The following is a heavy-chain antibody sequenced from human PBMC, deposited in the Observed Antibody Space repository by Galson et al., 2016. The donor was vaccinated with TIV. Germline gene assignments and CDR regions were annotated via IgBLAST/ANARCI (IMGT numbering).Heavy chain of an antibody. Sequence: QSGAEVKKPGESLKISCKGSGYSFTSEWIGWVRQMPGKGLEWMGFIYPGDSDTRYSPSFEGQVRISADKSISTAYLQWTSLKASDSANYYCARPLRQGSHDAFDSWGQGTMVTVSS. V-gene: IGHV5-51*03. CDR1: GYSFTSEW. CDR3: ARPLRQGSHDAFDS. J-gene: IGHJ3*02. CDR2: IYPGDSDT.